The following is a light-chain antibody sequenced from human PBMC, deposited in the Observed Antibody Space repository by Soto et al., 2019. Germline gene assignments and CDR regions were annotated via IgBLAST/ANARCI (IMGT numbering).Light chain of an antibody. CDR3: SSYTALSTWV. J-gene: IGLJ3*02. V-gene: IGLV2-14*01. Sequence: QSVLTQPASVSGSPGQSITISCTGTSNDVGGYNYVSWYQQHPGKAPQLIIYEVSTRPSGVSHRFSGSKSGDTASLTISGLQAADGADYYCSSYTALSTWVFGGGTKLTVL. CDR2: EVS. CDR1: SNDVGGYNY.